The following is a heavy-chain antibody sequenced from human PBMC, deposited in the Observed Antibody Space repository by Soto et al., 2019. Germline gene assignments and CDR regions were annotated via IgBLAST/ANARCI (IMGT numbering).Heavy chain of an antibody. V-gene: IGHV3-48*02. CDR3: ARRITMVRGPYYYYAMDV. Sequence: VGSLRLSCADSGFTFSSHTMNWVRQAPGKGLEWISYITSTSSTKNYADSVKGRFTISRDNANNSLYLQMNSLRDEDTAVYYCARRITMVRGPYYYYAMDVWGQGTTVTVSS. CDR2: ITSTSSTK. D-gene: IGHD3-10*01. J-gene: IGHJ6*02. CDR1: GFTFSSHT.